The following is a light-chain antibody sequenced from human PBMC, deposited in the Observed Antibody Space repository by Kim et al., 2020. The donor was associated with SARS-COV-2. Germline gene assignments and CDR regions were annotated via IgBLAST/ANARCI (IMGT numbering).Light chain of an antibody. J-gene: IGKJ2*01. V-gene: IGKV1-5*01. Sequence: DIQMTQSPSTLSASVGDRVTITCRASQSINSWLAWYQQKPGKAPKVLIYDASNLESGVPSRFSGGGSGTEFTLTISSLQPDDFATYYCQHYNSYSTFGQGTKLEI. CDR1: QSINSW. CDR2: DAS. CDR3: QHYNSYST.